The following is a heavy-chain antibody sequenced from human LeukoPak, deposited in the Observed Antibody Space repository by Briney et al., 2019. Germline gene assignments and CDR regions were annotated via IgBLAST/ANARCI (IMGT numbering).Heavy chain of an antibody. CDR3: ARRGSYYGGLLIDY. Sequence: GGSLRLSCAASGFTFSSYWMGWVRQAPGKGLEWVANIKQDGSEKYYVDSVKGRFTISRDNAKNSLYLQMNSLRAEDTAVYYCARRGSYYGGLLIDYWGQGTLVTVSS. D-gene: IGHD1-26*01. CDR1: GFTFSSYW. V-gene: IGHV3-7*01. J-gene: IGHJ4*02. CDR2: IKQDGSEK.